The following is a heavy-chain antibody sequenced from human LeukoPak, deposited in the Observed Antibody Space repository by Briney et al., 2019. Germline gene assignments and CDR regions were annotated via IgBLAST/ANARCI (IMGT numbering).Heavy chain of an antibody. Sequence: GGSLRLSCAASGFTFSSYAMSWVRQAPGKGLEWVSAISGSGGSTYYADSVKGQFTISRDNSKNTLYLQMNSLRAEDTAVYYCAKVPRIVVVPAAPGWFDPWGQGTLVTVSS. CDR3: AKVPRIVVVPAAPGWFDP. CDR1: GFTFSSYA. V-gene: IGHV3-23*01. CDR2: ISGSGGST. J-gene: IGHJ5*02. D-gene: IGHD2-2*01.